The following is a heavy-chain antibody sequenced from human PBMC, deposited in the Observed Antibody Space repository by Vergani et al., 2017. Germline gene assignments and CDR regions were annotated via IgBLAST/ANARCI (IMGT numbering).Heavy chain of an antibody. Sequence: QVQLQESGPGLVKPSETLSLTCAVSGHSISSGYYWGWIRQPPGKGLEWIGSIYHSGSTYYNPSLKSRVTISVDTSKNQFSLKLSSVTAADTAEYYCARTTYGSGSYYGVAWGQGTLVTVSS. CDR3: ARTTYGSGSYYGVA. CDR1: GHSISSGYY. CDR2: IYHSGST. V-gene: IGHV4-38-2*01. J-gene: IGHJ5*02. D-gene: IGHD3-10*01.